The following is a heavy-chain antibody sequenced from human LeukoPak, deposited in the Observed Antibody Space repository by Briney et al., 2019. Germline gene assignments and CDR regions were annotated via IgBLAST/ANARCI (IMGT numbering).Heavy chain of an antibody. V-gene: IGHV4-59*07. CDR1: GDSIRSHY. D-gene: IGHD5-24*01. J-gene: IGHJ3*01. Sequence: SDSLSLTCTVSGDSIRSHYCAWIRQSPGKGLEWIGHISNFVATYYNPSFKSRVTISLDTSKKQFSLKMTSVTALDSAVYYCARGGEGYNDDAFEVWGLGT. CDR2: ISNFVAT. CDR3: ARGGEGYNDDAFEV.